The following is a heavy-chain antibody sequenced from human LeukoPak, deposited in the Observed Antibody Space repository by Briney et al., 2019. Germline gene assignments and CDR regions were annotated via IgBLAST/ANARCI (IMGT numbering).Heavy chain of an antibody. CDR1: GDSISNYY. Sequence: SETLSLTCTVSGDSISNYYWSWIRQPPGKGLEWIGYIYYSGITNYNPSLKSRVTISVDTSKNQFSLKLSSVTAADTAVYFCARGPYSYDSSGAFDIWGQGTMVTVSS. CDR2: IYYSGIT. CDR3: ARGPYSYDSSGAFDI. J-gene: IGHJ3*02. V-gene: IGHV4-59*08. D-gene: IGHD3-22*01.